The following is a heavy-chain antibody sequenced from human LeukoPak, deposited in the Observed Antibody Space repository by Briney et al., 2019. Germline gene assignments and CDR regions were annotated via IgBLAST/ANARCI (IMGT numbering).Heavy chain of an antibody. Sequence: PGGSLRLSCVASGINFRSSGMHWVRLAPGKGLEWVTFIQNDGGDKHYADSVKGRFTISRDNAKNTVYLHMNSLRVDDTAVYYCAKGAALHDYGDPGWGYWGQGTLVTVSS. CDR1: GINFRSSG. D-gene: IGHD4-17*01. CDR2: IQNDGGDK. CDR3: AKGAALHDYGDPGWGY. J-gene: IGHJ4*02. V-gene: IGHV3-30*02.